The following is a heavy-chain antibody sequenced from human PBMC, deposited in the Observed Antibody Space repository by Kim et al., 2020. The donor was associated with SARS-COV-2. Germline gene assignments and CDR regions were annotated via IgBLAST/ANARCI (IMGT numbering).Heavy chain of an antibody. J-gene: IGHJ6*01. D-gene: IGHD1-1*01. CDR3: ARLAVRSLQLWSRWTYGM. Sequence: GESLKISCKGSGYNFNRNWIGWVRQMPGKGLEWMGIIDPGDSDTRYTPSFQGQVTISVDKSINTAYLQWSSLQASDTAIYYCARLAVRSLQLWSRWTYGM. V-gene: IGHV5-51*01. CDR2: IDPGDSDT. CDR1: GYNFNRNW.